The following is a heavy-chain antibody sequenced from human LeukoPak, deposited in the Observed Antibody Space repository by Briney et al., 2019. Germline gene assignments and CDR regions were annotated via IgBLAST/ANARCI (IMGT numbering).Heavy chain of an antibody. Sequence: GGSLRLSCAASGFTFSNAWMNWVRQAPGKGLEWVGRIKSKSDGGTTDYATPVKGRIIISTDSKNTLYLQMNSLKTEDTAVYYCTTDIWVYFKSDYWGQGTLVTVSS. V-gene: IGHV3-15*01. CDR1: GFTFSNAW. D-gene: IGHD3-16*01. CDR3: TTDIWVYFKSDY. J-gene: IGHJ4*02. CDR2: IKSKSDGGTT.